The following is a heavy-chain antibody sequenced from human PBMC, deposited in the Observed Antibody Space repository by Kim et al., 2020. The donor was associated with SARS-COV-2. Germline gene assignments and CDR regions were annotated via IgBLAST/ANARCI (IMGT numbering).Heavy chain of an antibody. J-gene: IGHJ4*02. CDR3: ARENRGSGSRSN. Sequence: GGSLRLSCAASGFIFSTYWMSWVRQAPGKGLEWVANIKEDGSEKYYVDSVKGRFTISRDNAKNSLYLQMNSLRGEVTAVYYCARENRGSGSRSNWGQGTL. D-gene: IGHD3-10*01. V-gene: IGHV3-7*03. CDR2: IKEDGSEK. CDR1: GFIFSTYW.